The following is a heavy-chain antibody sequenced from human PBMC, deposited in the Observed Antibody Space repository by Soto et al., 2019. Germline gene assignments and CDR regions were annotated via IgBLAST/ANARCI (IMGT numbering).Heavy chain of an antibody. D-gene: IGHD3-3*01. CDR1: GYTFTSYG. CDR3: ARVYDLWSGYSNPFHY. J-gene: IGHJ4*02. CDR2: ISVYNGNT. V-gene: IGHV1-18*01. Sequence: QVQLVQSGAEVKEPGASVKVSCKASGYTFTSYGISWVRQAPGQGLEWMGWISVYNGNTNYAQKFQGRVTMTTDTSTSTAYMELRSLRSDDTAVYYCARVYDLWSGYSNPFHYWGQGTLVTVSS.